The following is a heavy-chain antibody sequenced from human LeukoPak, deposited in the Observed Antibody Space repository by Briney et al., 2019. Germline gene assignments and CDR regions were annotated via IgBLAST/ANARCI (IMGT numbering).Heavy chain of an antibody. Sequence: LSLTCTVSGGSISSSSYYWGWIRQPPGKGLEWISYITNNGGAMFYADSLKGRLTIFRDNAKKSLYLQMNSLRPDDTALYYCARALADSRGYYLGFDYWGQGTPVTVSS. CDR3: ARALADSRGYYLGFDY. J-gene: IGHJ4*02. CDR1: GGSISSSSYY. CDR2: ITNNGGAM. V-gene: IGHV3-11*04. D-gene: IGHD3-22*01.